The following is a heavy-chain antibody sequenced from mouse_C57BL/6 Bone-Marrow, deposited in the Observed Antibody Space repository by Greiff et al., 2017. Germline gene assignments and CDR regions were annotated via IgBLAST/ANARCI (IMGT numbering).Heavy chain of an antibody. CDR1: GYIFTEYT. CDR3: ARHERYYDYEGYLDY. Sequence: VQLQQSGAELVKPGASVKLSCKASGYIFTEYTIHWVKQRSGQCLEWIGWFYPGSGSIKYNERFKDKATLTADKSSNTVYMELSRLTSEDSAVYFCARHERYYDYEGYLDYWGQGTTLTVSS. CDR2: FYPGSGSI. D-gene: IGHD2-4*01. J-gene: IGHJ2*01. V-gene: IGHV1-62-2*01.